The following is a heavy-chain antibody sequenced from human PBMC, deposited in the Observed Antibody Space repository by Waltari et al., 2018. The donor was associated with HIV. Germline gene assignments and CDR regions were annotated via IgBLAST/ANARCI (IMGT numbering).Heavy chain of an antibody. J-gene: IGHJ4*02. V-gene: IGHV3-7*01. CDR1: GFTLSSYW. CDR2: IKTDGSEK. D-gene: IGHD3-9*01. Sequence: EVQLVESGGGLVQPGGSLRLSCAASGFTLSSYWMSWVCQAEGKGLEWVANIKTDGSEKYYVESVEGRFTISRDNAKNSLYLQMNSLRAEDTAVYYCARDRHYDILTGSYFDYWGQGTLVTVSS. CDR3: ARDRHYDILTGSYFDY.